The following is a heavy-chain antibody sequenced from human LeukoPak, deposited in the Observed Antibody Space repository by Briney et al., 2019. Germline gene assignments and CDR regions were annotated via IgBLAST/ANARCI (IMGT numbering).Heavy chain of an antibody. CDR3: ARAIRL. V-gene: IGHV3-69-1*02. CDR2: ITGIGDI. J-gene: IGHJ4*02. D-gene: IGHD1-1*01. Sequence: PGGSLRLSCTASGFTFSDYSVNWVRQAPGKGLEWVSCITGIGDIYYADSVKGRFTISRDNAKNSVYLQMNSLRAEDTGTYYCARAIRLWGQGTLVTVSS. CDR1: GFTFSDYS.